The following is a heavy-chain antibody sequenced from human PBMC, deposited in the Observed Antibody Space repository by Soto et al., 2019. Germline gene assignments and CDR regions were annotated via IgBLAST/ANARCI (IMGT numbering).Heavy chain of an antibody. V-gene: IGHV3-23*01. CDR3: AKDAAVRITMVRGVRGWFDP. CDR1: GFTFSSYA. Sequence: GGSLRLSCAASGFTFSSYAMSWVRQAPGKGLEWVSAISGSGGSTYYADSVKGRFTISRDNSKNTLYMQMNSLRAVDTDVYSCAKDAAVRITMVRGVRGWFDPWGQGTLVAVSA. D-gene: IGHD3-10*01. J-gene: IGHJ5*02. CDR2: ISGSGGST.